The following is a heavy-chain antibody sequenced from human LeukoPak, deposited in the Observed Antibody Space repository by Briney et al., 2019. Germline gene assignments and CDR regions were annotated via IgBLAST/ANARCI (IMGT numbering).Heavy chain of an antibody. D-gene: IGHD3-22*01. CDR1: AYSISSGYY. J-gene: IGHJ4*02. CDR3: ARADYYDSSGYYFDY. V-gene: IGHV4-38-2*02. Sequence: SETLSLTCTVSAYSISSGYYWGWIRQAPGKGLEWIGSIYHSGNTYYNPSLKSRVTISVDTSTNQFSLKLSSVTAADTAVYYCARADYYDSSGYYFDYWGQGTLVTVSS. CDR2: IYHSGNT.